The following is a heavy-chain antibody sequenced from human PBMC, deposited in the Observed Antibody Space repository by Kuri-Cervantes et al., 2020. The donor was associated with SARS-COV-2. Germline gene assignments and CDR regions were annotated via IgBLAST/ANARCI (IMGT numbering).Heavy chain of an antibody. J-gene: IGHJ4*02. CDR2: ISYDGSNK. V-gene: IGHV3-30*03. CDR1: GFTFDDYG. Sequence: LSLTCAASGFTFDDYGMSWVRQAPGKGLEWVAVISYDGSNKYYADSVKGRFTTSRDNSKNTLYLQMNSLRAEDTAVYYCQSFGGVIVQNWGQGTPVTVSS. D-gene: IGHD3-16*02. CDR3: QSFGGVIVQN.